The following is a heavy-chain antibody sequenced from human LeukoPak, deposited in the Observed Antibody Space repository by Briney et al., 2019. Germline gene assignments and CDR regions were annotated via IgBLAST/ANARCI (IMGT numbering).Heavy chain of an antibody. CDR1: GGSFSGYH. J-gene: IGHJ4*02. D-gene: IGHD2-15*01. CDR2: INHSGST. CDR3: ARDRLSGGSDY. V-gene: IGHV4-34*01. Sequence: SETLSLTCAVYGGSFSGYHWSWIRQPPGKGLEWIGEINHSGSTNYNPSLKSRVTISVDTSKNQFSLKLSSVTAADTAVYYCARDRLSGGSDYWGQGTLVTVSS.